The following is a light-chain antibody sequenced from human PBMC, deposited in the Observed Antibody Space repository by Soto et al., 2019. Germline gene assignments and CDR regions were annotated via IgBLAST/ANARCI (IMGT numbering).Light chain of an antibody. CDR3: QQSYSTPYT. CDR1: QSISRY. CDR2: SAS. Sequence: DIQMTQSPSSLSASVGDRFTITCRASQSISRYLHWYQQKPGKAPKLLIYSASSLQSGVPSRFSGSGSGTDFTLTISSLQPEDFATYYCQQSYSTPYTFGQGTKLEIK. V-gene: IGKV1-39*01. J-gene: IGKJ2*01.